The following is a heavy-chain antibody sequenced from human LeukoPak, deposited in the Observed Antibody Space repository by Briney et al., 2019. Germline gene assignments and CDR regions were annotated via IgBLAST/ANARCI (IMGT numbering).Heavy chain of an antibody. CDR1: GGSTSSTY. CDR2: MQYTGNS. J-gene: IGHJ4*02. V-gene: IGHV4-59*01. D-gene: IGHD5-18*01. Sequence: SETLSLTCTVAGGSTSSTYWNWLLKTPGKGLEWIGFMQYTGNSKYNPSLKSRVTMLVDTSKNQFSLKLSSVTAADTAVYYCARDAEHIYGRYFAYWGQGILVTVSS. CDR3: ARDAEHIYGRYFAY.